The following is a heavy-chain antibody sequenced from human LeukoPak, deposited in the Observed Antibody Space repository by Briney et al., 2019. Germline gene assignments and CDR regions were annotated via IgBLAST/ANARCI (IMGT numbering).Heavy chain of an antibody. Sequence: GASVKVSCEASGYTFTSYYMHRVRQAPGQGLEWMGIINPSGGSTSYAQKFQGRVTMTRDTSTSTVYMELSSLRSEDTAVYYCARGVYYYDSSGYYKIDYWGQGTLVTVSS. CDR2: INPSGGST. CDR1: GYTFTSYY. D-gene: IGHD3-22*01. CDR3: ARGVYYYDSSGYYKIDY. V-gene: IGHV1-46*01. J-gene: IGHJ4*02.